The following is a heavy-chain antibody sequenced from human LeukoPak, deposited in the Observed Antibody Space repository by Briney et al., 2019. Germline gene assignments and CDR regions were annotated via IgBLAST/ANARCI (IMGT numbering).Heavy chain of an antibody. Sequence: ASVKVSCKASGYTFTSYDINWVRQATGQGLEWMGWMNPNSGNTGYAQKFQGRVTMTRNTSVSTAYMELSSLRSEDTAVYYCASGGDTAMVPGFDYWGQGTLVTVSS. CDR1: GYTFTSYD. J-gene: IGHJ4*02. D-gene: IGHD5-18*01. CDR2: MNPNSGNT. CDR3: ASGGDTAMVPGFDY. V-gene: IGHV1-8*01.